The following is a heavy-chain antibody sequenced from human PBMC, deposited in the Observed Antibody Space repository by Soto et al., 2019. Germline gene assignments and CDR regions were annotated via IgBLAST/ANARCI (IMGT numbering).Heavy chain of an antibody. J-gene: IGHJ6*02. CDR3: ARGYVVVVSGEAYYYGMDV. D-gene: IGHD2-15*01. CDR2: IIPIFGTA. CDR1: GGTFSSYA. V-gene: IGHV1-69*01. Sequence: QVQLVQSGAEVKKPGSSVKVSCKASGGTFSSYAISWVRQAPGQGLEWMGGIIPIFGTANYAQKFQGRVMITADESTSTAYMELSSLRSEDTAVYYCARGYVVVVSGEAYYYGMDVRGQGTTVTVSS.